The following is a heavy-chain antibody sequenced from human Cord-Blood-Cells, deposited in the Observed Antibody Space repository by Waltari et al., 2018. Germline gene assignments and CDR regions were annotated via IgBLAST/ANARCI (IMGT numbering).Heavy chain of an antibody. V-gene: IGHV4-59*08. CDR2: IYYSGST. J-gene: IGHJ4*02. CDR3: ARLQGGSSWYDY. D-gene: IGHD6-13*01. CDR1: GGSISSYY. Sequence: QVQLQDSGPGLVKPSETLSLTCTVSGGSISSYYWSWIRQPPGKGLEWIGYIYYSGSTNYNPSLKSRVTISVDTSKSQFSLKLSSVTAADTAVYYCARLQGGSSWYDYWGQGTLVTVSS.